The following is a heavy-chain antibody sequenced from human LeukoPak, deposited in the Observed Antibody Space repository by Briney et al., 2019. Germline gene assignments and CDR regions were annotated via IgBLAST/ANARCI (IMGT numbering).Heavy chain of an antibody. CDR2: ISTSGSPM. D-gene: IGHD2-8*01. CDR1: GFTFSSYY. Sequence: GGSLRLSCAASGFTFSSYYMSWIRQAPGKGLEWLSYISTSGSPMYYADSVKGRFTISRDNAKNSLYLQVNSLRAEDTAVYYCAREGTNHLDYWGQGTLVTVSS. J-gene: IGHJ4*02. V-gene: IGHV3-11*01. CDR3: AREGTNHLDY.